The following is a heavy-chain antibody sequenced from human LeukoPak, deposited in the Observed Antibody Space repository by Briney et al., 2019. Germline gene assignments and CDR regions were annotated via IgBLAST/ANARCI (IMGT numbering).Heavy chain of an antibody. J-gene: IGHJ4*02. CDR2: IYYSGST. V-gene: IGHV4-39*07. D-gene: IGHD6-13*01. CDR3: ARDSYSSSWYGYFDY. Sequence: PSETLSLTCTVSGGSISSSSYYWGWIRQPPGKGLEWIGSIYYSGSTYYNSSLKSRVTISVDTSKNQFSLKLTSVTAADTAVYYCARDSYSSSWYGYFDYWGQGTLVTVSS. CDR1: GGSISSSSYY.